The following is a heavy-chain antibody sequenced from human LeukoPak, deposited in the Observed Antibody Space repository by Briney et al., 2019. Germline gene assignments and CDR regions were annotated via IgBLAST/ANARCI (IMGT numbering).Heavy chain of an antibody. D-gene: IGHD3-9*01. CDR3: AGEGAEGTYYDILTGYEPGDFDY. J-gene: IGHJ4*02. Sequence: GGSLRLSCAASGFTFSSYSMNWVRQAPGKGLEWVSSISSSSSYIYSADSVKGRFTISRDNAKNSLYLQMNSLRVEDTAVYYCAGEGAEGTYYDILTGYEPGDFDYWGQGTLVTVSS. CDR2: ISSSSSYI. V-gene: IGHV3-21*01. CDR1: GFTFSSYS.